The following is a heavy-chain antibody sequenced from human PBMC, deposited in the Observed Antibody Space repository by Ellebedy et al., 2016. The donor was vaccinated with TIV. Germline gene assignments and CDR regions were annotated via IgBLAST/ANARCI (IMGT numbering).Heavy chain of an antibody. CDR2: INQDGGEK. CDR3: ARERWYFDL. CDR1: GFTFSSSW. Sequence: GESLKSSXAASGFTFSSSWMSWVRQAPGKGLEWVANINQDGGEKYYVASVTGRFTISRDNAKNSLYLQMISLGAEDTAVYYCARERWYFDLWGRGTLVTVSS. J-gene: IGHJ2*01. V-gene: IGHV3-7*01.